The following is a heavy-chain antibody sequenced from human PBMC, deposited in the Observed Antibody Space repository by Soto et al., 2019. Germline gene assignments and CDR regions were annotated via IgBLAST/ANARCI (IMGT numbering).Heavy chain of an antibody. CDR3: ASPVAGTGNFDY. D-gene: IGHD6-19*01. Sequence: GGSLRLSCAASGFTFSSYAMSWVRQAPGKGLEWVSAISGSGGSTYYADSVKGRFTISRDNSKNTLYLQMNSLRAEDTAVYYCASPVAGTGNFDYWGQGTRVTVAS. CDR2: ISGSGGST. V-gene: IGHV3-23*01. CDR1: GFTFSSYA. J-gene: IGHJ4*02.